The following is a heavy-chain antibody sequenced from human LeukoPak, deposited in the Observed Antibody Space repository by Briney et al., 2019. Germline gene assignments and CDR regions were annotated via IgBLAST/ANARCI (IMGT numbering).Heavy chain of an antibody. CDR1: GFTISGHA. V-gene: IGHV3-23*01. Sequence: QPGGSLRLSCVASGFTISGHAMSWVRQAPGKGLEWVSAISGSGGSTYYADSVKGRFTISRDNSKNTLYLQMNSLRAEDTAVYYCAKDLIRSSSWYEFVKGAGGFDYWGQGTLVTVSS. D-gene: IGHD6-13*01. CDR3: AKDLIRSSSWYEFVKGAGGFDY. CDR2: ISGSGGST. J-gene: IGHJ4*02.